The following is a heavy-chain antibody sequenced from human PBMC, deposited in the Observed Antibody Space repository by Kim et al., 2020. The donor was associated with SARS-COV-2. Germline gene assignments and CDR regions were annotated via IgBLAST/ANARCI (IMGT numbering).Heavy chain of an antibody. J-gene: IGHJ4*02. CDR2: IRQDGSEK. Sequence: GGSLRLSCEASGFSFSTYWMTWVRQAPGKGLEWVANIRQDGSEKHYVDSVRGRFTISRDNAKNSLYLQMNSLRAEDTAVYYCARPKSDYWCQGTLVTVSS. CDR1: GFSFSTYW. V-gene: IGHV3-7*03. CDR3: ARPKSDY.